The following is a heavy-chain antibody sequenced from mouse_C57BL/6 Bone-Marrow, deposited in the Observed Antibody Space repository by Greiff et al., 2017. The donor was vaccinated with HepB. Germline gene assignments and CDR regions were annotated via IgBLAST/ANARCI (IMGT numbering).Heavy chain of an antibody. CDR1: GYTFTSYW. CDR3: ARDGSRESPFAY. CDR2: IDPSDSET. J-gene: IGHJ3*01. D-gene: IGHD1-1*01. Sequence: QVQLQQSGAELVRPGSSVKLSCKASGYTFTSYWMHWVKQRPIQGLEWIGNIDPSDSETHYNQKFKDKATLTVDKSSSTAYMQLSSLTSEDSAVYYCARDGSRESPFAYWGQGTLVTVSA. V-gene: IGHV1-52*01.